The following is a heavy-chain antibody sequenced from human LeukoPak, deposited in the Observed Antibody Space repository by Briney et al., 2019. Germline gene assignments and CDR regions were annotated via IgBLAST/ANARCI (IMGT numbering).Heavy chain of an antibody. CDR3: ARDRGYDFWSGSFDL. D-gene: IGHD3-3*01. CDR2: IGTGGDT. J-gene: IGHJ2*01. Sequence: PGGSLRLSCEASGFSFNSYDMHWVRQVTGKGLEWVSAIGTGGDTYYADFVKGRFTISRENAKKSLYLEMNCLSAGDTAVYYCARDRGYDFWSGSFDLWGRGTLVTVSS. V-gene: IGHV3-13*01. CDR1: GFSFNSYD.